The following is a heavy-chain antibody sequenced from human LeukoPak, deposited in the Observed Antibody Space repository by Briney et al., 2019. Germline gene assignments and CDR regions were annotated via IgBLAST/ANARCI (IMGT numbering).Heavy chain of an antibody. V-gene: IGHV1-8*01. CDR3: ARGRYSGSWYSENWFDP. Sequence: ASVKVSCKASGYTFTSYDINWVRQATGQGLEWMGWMKPNSGDTGYAQRFQGRVTMTRDTSISTAYMELSSLRSEDTAVYYCARGRYSGSWYSENWFDPWGQGTLVTVSS. CDR2: MKPNSGDT. D-gene: IGHD6-13*01. CDR1: GYTFTSYD. J-gene: IGHJ5*02.